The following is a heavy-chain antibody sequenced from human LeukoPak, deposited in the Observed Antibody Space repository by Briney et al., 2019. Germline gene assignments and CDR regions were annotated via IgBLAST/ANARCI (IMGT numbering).Heavy chain of an antibody. CDR3: ARDFTTDNYYDSSALDY. D-gene: IGHD3-22*01. J-gene: IGHJ4*02. V-gene: IGHV3-30-3*01. Sequence: GGSLRLSCAASGFTFSSYAMHWVRQAPGKGLEWVAVISYDGSNKYYADSVKGRFTISRDNSKNTLYLQMNSLRAEDTAVYYCARDFTTDNYYDSSALDYWGQGTLVTVSS. CDR2: ISYDGSNK. CDR1: GFTFSSYA.